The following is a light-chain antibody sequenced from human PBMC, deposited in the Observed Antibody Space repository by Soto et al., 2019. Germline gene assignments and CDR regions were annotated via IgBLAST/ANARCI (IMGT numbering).Light chain of an antibody. CDR2: SNN. J-gene: IGLJ2*01. CDR3: AAWDDSLNVV. Sequence: QSVLTQPPSASGTHGRRVTISCSGSSSNIGRNTVNWYQQLPGTAPKLLIYSNNQRPSGVPDRFSGSKSGTSASLAISGLQSEDEADYYCAAWDDSLNVVFGGGTNFTVL. V-gene: IGLV1-44*01. CDR1: SSNIGRNT.